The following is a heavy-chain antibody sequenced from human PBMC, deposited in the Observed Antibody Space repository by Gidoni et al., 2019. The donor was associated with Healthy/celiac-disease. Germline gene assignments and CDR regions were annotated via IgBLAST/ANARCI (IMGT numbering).Heavy chain of an antibody. D-gene: IGHD3-9*01. CDR2: IRSKAYGGTT. J-gene: IGHJ4*02. CDR1: GFTFGDYA. CDR3: TRDQGGILRYSDY. V-gene: IGHV3-49*03. Sequence: EVQLVESGGGLVQPGRSLRLSCTASGFTFGDYAMSWFRQAPGKGLEWVGFIRSKAYGGTTEYAASVKGRFTISRDDSKSIAYLQMNSLKTEDTAVYYCTRDQGGILRYSDYWGQGTLVTVSS.